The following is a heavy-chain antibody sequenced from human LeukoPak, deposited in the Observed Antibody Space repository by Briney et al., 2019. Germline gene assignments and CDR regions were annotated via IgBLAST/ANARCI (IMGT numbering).Heavy chain of an antibody. CDR3: ARGTSSGWYVFDS. Sequence: SETLSLTCTVSGGSISSYYWSWIRQPPGEGLEWIGYIYYSATTNYNPSLKSRVTISVDTSKNQFSLKLSSVTAADTAVYYCARGTSSGWYVFDSWGQGTLVTVSS. CDR2: IYYSATT. V-gene: IGHV4-59*01. J-gene: IGHJ4*02. CDR1: GGSISSYY. D-gene: IGHD6-19*01.